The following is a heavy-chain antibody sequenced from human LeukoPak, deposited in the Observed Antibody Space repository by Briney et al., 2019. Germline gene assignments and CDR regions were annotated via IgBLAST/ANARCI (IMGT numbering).Heavy chain of an antibody. CDR2: INPSGGST. CDR1: GYTFTSSY. V-gene: IGHV1-46*01. CDR3: VRVSGSYYGRWFDP. J-gene: IGHJ5*02. D-gene: IGHD1-26*01. Sequence: ASVKVSCKASGYTFTSSYMHWVRQAPGQGLEWMGIINPSGGSTSYAQKFQGRVTMTRDMSTSTAYMELSRLRSDDTAVYYCVRVSGSYYGRWFDPWGQGTLVTVSS.